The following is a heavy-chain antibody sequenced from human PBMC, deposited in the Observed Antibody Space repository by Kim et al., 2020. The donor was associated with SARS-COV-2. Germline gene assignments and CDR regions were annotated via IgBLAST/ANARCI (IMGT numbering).Heavy chain of an antibody. J-gene: IGHJ6*02. CDR2: ISSNGGST. CDR1: GFTFSSYA. D-gene: IGHD3-3*01. Sequence: GGSLRLSCSASGFTFSSYAMHWVRQAPGKGLEYVSAISSNGGSTYYADSVKGRFTISRDNSKNTLYLQMSSLRAEDTAVYYWVKDPRVTIFGLPPPGYYGMDVWGQGTTVTVSS. V-gene: IGHV3-64D*09. CDR3: VKDPRVTIFGLPPPGYYGMDV.